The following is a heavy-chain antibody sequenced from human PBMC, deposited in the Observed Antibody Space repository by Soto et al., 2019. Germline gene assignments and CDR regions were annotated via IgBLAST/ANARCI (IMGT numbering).Heavy chain of an antibody. CDR2: INHSVIT. D-gene: IGHD6-6*01. CDR1: CGSFSGYY. V-gene: IGHV4-34*01. Sequence: SETLSLTCAVYCGSFSGYYWSWIRQPPGNGLYCIGEINHSVITNXXPSLKSRXXISVDTSKNHXSLKLXSVTAAYRASXYCARGQYSSSGNLDYWGQGTLITVSS. CDR3: ARGQYSSSGNLDY. J-gene: IGHJ4*02.